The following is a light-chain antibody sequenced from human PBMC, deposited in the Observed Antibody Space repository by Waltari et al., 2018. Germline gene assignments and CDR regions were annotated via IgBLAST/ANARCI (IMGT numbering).Light chain of an antibody. V-gene: IGLV4-69*01. CDR1: SGHSRNA. J-gene: IGLJ3*02. CDR2: VNSDGSH. CDR3: QTGGHGTWV. Sequence: QLVLTQSPSASASLGASVKLTCTLSSGHSRNAIAWHHQQPEKGPRYLMKVNSDGSHSKGDKIPDRFSGSSSGAEHYLTISSLQSEDEADYYCQTGGHGTWVFGGGTKLTVL.